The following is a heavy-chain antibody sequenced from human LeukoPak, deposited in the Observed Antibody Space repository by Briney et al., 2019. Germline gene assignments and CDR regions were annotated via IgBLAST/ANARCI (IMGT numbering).Heavy chain of an antibody. CDR3: ARDLSSSRYDNWFDP. CDR1: GYTFTGYY. J-gene: IGHJ5*02. Sequence: ASVKVSCKTSGYTFTGYYIHWVRQAPGQGLEWMGWINPNSGDTNYAQKFHGRVTMTRDTSITTAYMDLSRLTSDDTAVYYCARDLSSSRYDNWFDPWGQGTLVTVSS. CDR2: INPNSGDT. V-gene: IGHV1-2*02. D-gene: IGHD6-13*01.